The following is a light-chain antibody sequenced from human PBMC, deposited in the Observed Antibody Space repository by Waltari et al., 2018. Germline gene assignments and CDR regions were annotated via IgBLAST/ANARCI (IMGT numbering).Light chain of an antibody. CDR1: QSISKY. V-gene: IGKV3-20*01. CDR2: HAS. CDR3: QHYESLPVT. Sequence: ELVLTQSPGTLSLSPGERATLSCRASQSISKYLAWYQQKPGQAPRLLIYHASSRAAGIPDRFSGSGYGTDFSLTISRLEPEDFAVYYCQHYESLPVTFGQGTKVEIK. J-gene: IGKJ1*01.